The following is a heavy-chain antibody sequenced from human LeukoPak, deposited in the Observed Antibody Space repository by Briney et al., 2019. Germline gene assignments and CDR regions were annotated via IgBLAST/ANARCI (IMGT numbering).Heavy chain of an antibody. Sequence: SETLSLTCTVPGGSISSYYWSWIRQPAGKGLEWIGRIYTSGSTNYNPSLKSRVTISVDTSKNQFSLKLSSVPAADTAVYYCARAYSSSFAPFDYWGQGTLVTVSS. CDR3: ARAYSSSFAPFDY. D-gene: IGHD6-6*01. V-gene: IGHV4-4*07. J-gene: IGHJ4*02. CDR1: GGSISSYY. CDR2: IYTSGST.